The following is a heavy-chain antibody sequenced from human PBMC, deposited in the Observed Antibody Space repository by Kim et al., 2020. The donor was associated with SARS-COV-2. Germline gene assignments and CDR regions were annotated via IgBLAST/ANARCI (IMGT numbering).Heavy chain of an antibody. Sequence: YDADSVKGRFTISRDNSKNTLYLQMNSLRAEDTAVYYCARGTRSWPFFDYWGQGTLVTVSS. D-gene: IGHD6-13*01. CDR3: ARGTRSWPFFDY. V-gene: IGHV3-53*01. J-gene: IGHJ4*02.